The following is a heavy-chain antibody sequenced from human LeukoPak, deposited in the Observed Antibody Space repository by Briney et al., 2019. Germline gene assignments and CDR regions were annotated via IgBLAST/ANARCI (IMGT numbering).Heavy chain of an antibody. J-gene: IGHJ4*02. CDR1: GYTFTSYG. V-gene: IGHV1-18*01. CDR3: ARGSDVLRYFDWLYYFDY. CDR2: ISAYNGNT. D-gene: IGHD3-9*01. Sequence: ASVKVSCKASGYTFTSYGISWVRQAPGQGLEWMGWISAYNGNTNYAQKFQGRVTMTRDTSTSTVYMELSSLRSGDTAVYYCARGSDVLRYFDWLYYFDYWGQGTLVTVSS.